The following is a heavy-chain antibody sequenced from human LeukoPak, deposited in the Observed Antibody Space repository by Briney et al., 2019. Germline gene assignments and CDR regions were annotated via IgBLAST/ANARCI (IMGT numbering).Heavy chain of an antibody. J-gene: IGHJ5*02. Sequence: PSETLSLSCGVYGGSFSGYYWSWIRQPPGKGLEWIGEINPRGSTNYNPSLKSRVTISVDTSKNQFSLKLSSVTAADTAVYYCARGVTVTTWDPWFDTWGQGTLVTVSS. CDR1: GGSFSGYY. CDR3: ARGVTVTTWDPWFDT. CDR2: INPRGST. V-gene: IGHV4-34*01. D-gene: IGHD1-20*01.